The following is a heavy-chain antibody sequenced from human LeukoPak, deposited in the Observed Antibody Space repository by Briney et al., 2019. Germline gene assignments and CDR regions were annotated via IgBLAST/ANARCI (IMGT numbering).Heavy chain of an antibody. CDR3: ARGDYYDSSGYYFVDAFDI. V-gene: IGHV3-7*01. Sequence: GGSLRLSCAGSAFMFSDYWMAWVRQAPGKGLECVANIKGDGSNKYYVDSVEGRFTISRDNAKNSLYLQMNSLRAEDTAVYYCARGDYYDSSGYYFVDAFDIWGQGTMITVSS. CDR1: AFMFSDYW. D-gene: IGHD3-22*01. CDR2: IKGDGSNK. J-gene: IGHJ3*02.